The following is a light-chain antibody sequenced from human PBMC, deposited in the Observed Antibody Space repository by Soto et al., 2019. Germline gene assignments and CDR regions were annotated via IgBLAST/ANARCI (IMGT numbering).Light chain of an antibody. V-gene: IGLV1-40*01. CDR1: SSNIGAGYD. Sequence: QSVLTQPPSVSGAPGQRVTISCTGSSSNIGAGYDVHWYQQIPGTAPKLLIYGNDNRPSGVPDRFSGSKSGTSASLAITGLQAEDEADYYCQSYDSSLRVVFGGGTKL. CDR2: GND. CDR3: QSYDSSLRVV. J-gene: IGLJ2*01.